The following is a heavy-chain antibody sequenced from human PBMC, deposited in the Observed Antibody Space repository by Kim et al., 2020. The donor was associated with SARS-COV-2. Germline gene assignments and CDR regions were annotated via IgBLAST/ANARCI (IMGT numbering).Heavy chain of an antibody. V-gene: IGHV1-3*01. Sequence: KYAQKFQGRVTITRDTSASTAYMELSSLRSEDTAVYYCARIPTEGNWFDPWGQGTLVTVSS. J-gene: IGHJ5*02. CDR3: ARIPTEGNWFDP.